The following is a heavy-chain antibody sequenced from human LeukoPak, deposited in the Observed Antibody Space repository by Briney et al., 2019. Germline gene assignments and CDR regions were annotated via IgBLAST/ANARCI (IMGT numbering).Heavy chain of an antibody. Sequence: SETLSLTCTVSGGSISSSSYYWGWIRQPPGKGLEWIGSIYYSGSTYYNPSLKSRVTISVDTSKNQFSLKLSSVTAADTAVYYCARRGYGSGRVWFDPWGQGTLVTVSS. V-gene: IGHV4-39*07. CDR2: IYYSGST. CDR1: GGSISSSSYY. J-gene: IGHJ5*02. CDR3: ARRGYGSGRVWFDP. D-gene: IGHD3-10*01.